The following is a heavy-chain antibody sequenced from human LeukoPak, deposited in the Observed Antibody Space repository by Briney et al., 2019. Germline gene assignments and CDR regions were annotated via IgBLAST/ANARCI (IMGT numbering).Heavy chain of an antibody. CDR2: IGGSGDYI. Sequence: GGSLRLSCAASGFAFSSFSMNWVRQAPGKGLEWVSSIGGSGDYIFYADSVKGRFTISRDNAKNSLNLQMSSLRAEDTAVYYCARDRNWNYDYWGQGTLVTVSS. V-gene: IGHV3-21*01. CDR3: ARDRNWNYDY. CDR1: GFAFSSFS. J-gene: IGHJ4*02. D-gene: IGHD1-7*01.